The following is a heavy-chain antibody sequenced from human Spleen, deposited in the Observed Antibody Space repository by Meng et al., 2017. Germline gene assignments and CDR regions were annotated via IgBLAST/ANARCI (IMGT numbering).Heavy chain of an antibody. J-gene: IGHJ5*02. D-gene: IGHD1-26*01. CDR2: INHSGST. V-gene: IGHV4-34*01. Sequence: QLQQGGAGLLKPSETLSLSCAVYGGAFSGYYWSWIRQPPGKGLEWIGEINHSGSTNYNPSLKSRVTISVDTSKSQFSLKVSSVTAADTAVYYCARAGGWFDPWGQGSLVTVSS. CDR3: ARAGGWFDP. CDR1: GGAFSGYY.